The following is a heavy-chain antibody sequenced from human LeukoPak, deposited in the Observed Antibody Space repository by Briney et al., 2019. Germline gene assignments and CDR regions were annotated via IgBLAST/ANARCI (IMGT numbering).Heavy chain of an antibody. CDR3: AREPTFSSSWYTSCDF. Sequence: GGSLRLSCVASGFTFSNYNMNWVRQAPGKGLEWVSYITLSTSSIYYADSVKGRFTISRDNAKNSLYLQMNSLKVEDTAVHYCAREPTFSSSWYTSCDFWGQGTLVTVSS. J-gene: IGHJ4*02. CDR1: GFTFSNYN. D-gene: IGHD6-13*01. V-gene: IGHV3-48*01. CDR2: ITLSTSSI.